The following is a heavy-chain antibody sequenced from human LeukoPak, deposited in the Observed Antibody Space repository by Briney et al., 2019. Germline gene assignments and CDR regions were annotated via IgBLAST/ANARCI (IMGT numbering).Heavy chain of an antibody. CDR3: ARDRVQLWHDAFDI. CDR1: GGSISSYY. D-gene: IGHD5-18*01. Sequence: SETLSLTCTVSGGSISSYYWSWIRQPAGKGLEWIGRIYTSGSTNYNPSLKSRVTISVDTSKNQFSLKLSSVTAADTAVYYCARDRVQLWHDAFDIWGQGTMVTVSS. CDR2: IYTSGST. J-gene: IGHJ3*02. V-gene: IGHV4-4*07.